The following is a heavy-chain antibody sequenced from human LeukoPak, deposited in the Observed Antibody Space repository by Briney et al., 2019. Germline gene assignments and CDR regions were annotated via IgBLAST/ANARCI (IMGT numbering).Heavy chain of an antibody. D-gene: IGHD3-10*01. J-gene: IGHJ5*02. CDR3: ARHCGQGQGRNWFDP. Sequence: SETLSLTCTVSGVSISSSNSYWGWIRQPPGKGLEWIGSIYYSGNTYYNASLKSQVSISIDTSKNQFSLRLTSVTAADTAVYYCARHCGQGQGRNWFDPWGQGTLVTVSS. CDR1: GVSISSSNSY. CDR2: IYYSGNT. V-gene: IGHV4-39*01.